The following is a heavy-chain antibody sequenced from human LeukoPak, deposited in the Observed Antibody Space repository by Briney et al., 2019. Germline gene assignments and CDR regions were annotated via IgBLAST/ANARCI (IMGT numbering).Heavy chain of an antibody. CDR1: GGSFSGYY. D-gene: IGHD2-21*01. Sequence: PSETLSLTCAVYGGSFSGYYWSWIRQPPGKGLEWIGEINHSGSTNYNPSLKSRVTISVDTSKNQFSLKLSSVTAADTAVYYCARRHSVPLDYWGQGTLVTVSS. J-gene: IGHJ4*02. CDR3: ARRHSVPLDY. V-gene: IGHV4-34*01. CDR2: INHSGST.